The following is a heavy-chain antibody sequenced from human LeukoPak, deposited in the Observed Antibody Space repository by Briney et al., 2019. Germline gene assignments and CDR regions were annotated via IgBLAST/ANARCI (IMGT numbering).Heavy chain of an antibody. CDR3: ARRTAYDSDY. CDR2: IIPILGIA. D-gene: IGHD3-22*01. CDR1: GGTFSSYA. Sequence: GASAKVSCKASGGTFSSYAISWVRQAPGQGLEWMGRIIPILGIANYAQKFQGRVTITADKSTSTAYMELSSLRSEDTAVYYCARRTAYDSDYWGQGTLVTVSS. V-gene: IGHV1-69*04. J-gene: IGHJ4*02.